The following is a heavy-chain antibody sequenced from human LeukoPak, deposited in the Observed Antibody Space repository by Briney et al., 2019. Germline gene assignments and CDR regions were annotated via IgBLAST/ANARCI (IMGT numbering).Heavy chain of an antibody. J-gene: IGHJ4*02. CDR3: ARDGSIAAAGGAFDY. D-gene: IGHD6-13*01. Sequence: GGSLRLSCAASGFTFSSYEMNWVRQAPGKGLEWVSYISSSGSTIYYADSVKGRFTISRDNAKNSLYLQMNSLRAEDTAVYYCARDGSIAAAGGAFDYWGQGTLVTVSS. CDR1: GFTFSSYE. V-gene: IGHV3-48*03. CDR2: ISSSGSTI.